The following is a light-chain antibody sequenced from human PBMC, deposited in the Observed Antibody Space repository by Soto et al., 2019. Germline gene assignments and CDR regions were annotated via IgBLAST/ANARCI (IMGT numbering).Light chain of an antibody. CDR3: QQYGSSQA. Sequence: EIVLTQSPGTLSLSPGERATLSCRASQSLRSSLAWYQQKPGQAPRLLIYDASTRATGIPDRFSGSGSGTDFTLTISRLEPEDFAVYYCQQYGSSQALGQGTR. CDR1: QSLRSSL. CDR2: DAS. V-gene: IGKV3-20*01. J-gene: IGKJ5*01.